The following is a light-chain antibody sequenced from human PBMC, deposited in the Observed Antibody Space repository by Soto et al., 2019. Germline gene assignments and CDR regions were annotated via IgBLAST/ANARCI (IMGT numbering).Light chain of an antibody. J-gene: IGKJ2*01. V-gene: IGKV1-39*01. CDR3: QQSYNTPHT. CDR2: AAS. Sequence: DIQMTQSPSSLSASLGDRVTITCRASQSITNYFNWYQQKPGKAPHLLIYAASSLQSGVPARFSGSGSGTDFSLTISSLQPEDFATYYCQQSYNTPHTFGQGTKLDIK. CDR1: QSITNY.